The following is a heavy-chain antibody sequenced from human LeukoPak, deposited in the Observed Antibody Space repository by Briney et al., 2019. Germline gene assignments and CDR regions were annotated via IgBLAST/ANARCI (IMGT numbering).Heavy chain of an antibody. Sequence: GSLRLSCAASGFTFSSYEMNWVRQAPGRGLEWVSYISSSGSTIYYADSVKGRFTISRDNAKNSLYLQMNSLRAEDTAVYYCAELGITMIGGVWGKGTTVTISS. CDR3: AELGITMIGGV. D-gene: IGHD3-10*02. J-gene: IGHJ6*04. V-gene: IGHV3-48*03. CDR1: GFTFSSYE. CDR2: ISSSGSTI.